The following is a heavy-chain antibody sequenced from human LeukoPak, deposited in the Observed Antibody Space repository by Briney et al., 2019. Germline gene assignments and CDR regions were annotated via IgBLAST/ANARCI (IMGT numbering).Heavy chain of an antibody. CDR2: IYYSGST. V-gene: IGHV4-39*07. J-gene: IGHJ4*02. CDR3: AREGVGSSWYYGVDY. Sequence: SETLSLTCTVSGGSISSSSYYWGWIRQPPGKGLEWIGSIYYSGSTYYNPSLKSRVTISVDTSKNQFSLKLSSVTAADTAVYYCAREGVGSSWYYGVDYWGQGTLVTVSS. D-gene: IGHD6-13*01. CDR1: GGSISSSSYY.